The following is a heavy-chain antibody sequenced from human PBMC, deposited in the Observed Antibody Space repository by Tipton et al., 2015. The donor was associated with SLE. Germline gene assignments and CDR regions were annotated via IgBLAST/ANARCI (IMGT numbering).Heavy chain of an antibody. CDR1: GFTFSSYA. Sequence: SLRLSCAASGFTFSSYAMHWVRQAPGKGLEYVSAISSNGGSTYYADSVKGRFTISRDNSKNTLYPQMNSLRAEDTAVYYCARGSSSGDRPDYYYMDVWGKGTTVTVSS. J-gene: IGHJ6*03. D-gene: IGHD6-13*01. CDR2: ISSNGGST. CDR3: ARGSSSGDRPDYYYMDV. V-gene: IGHV3-64*02.